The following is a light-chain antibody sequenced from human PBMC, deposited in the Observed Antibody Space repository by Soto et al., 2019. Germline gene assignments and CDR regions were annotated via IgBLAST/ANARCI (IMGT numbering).Light chain of an antibody. CDR1: SSYVGGYNY. CDR2: EVS. V-gene: IGLV2-8*01. J-gene: IGLJ2*01. CDR3: SSYAGSNLVV. Sequence: QSVLTQPPSASGSPGQSVTISCTGTSSYVGGYNYVSWYQQHPGKAPKLMIYEVSKRPSGVPDRFSGSKSGNTASLTVSGLQAEDEADYYCSSYAGSNLVVFGGGTKLTVL.